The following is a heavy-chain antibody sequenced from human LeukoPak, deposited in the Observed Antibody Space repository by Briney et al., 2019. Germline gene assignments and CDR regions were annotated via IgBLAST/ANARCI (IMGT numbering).Heavy chain of an antibody. V-gene: IGHV4-4*09. CDR3: ARRRSGGRDFDY. J-gene: IGHJ4*02. Sequence: SETLSLTCAVYGGSFSGYYWTWIRQPPGKGLEWIGYIYTSGGTNYNPSLKSRVTISVDTSKSQFSLNLSSVTAADTAVYFCARRRSGGRDFDYWGQGTLVTVSS. D-gene: IGHD2-15*01. CDR1: GGSFSGYY. CDR2: IYTSGGT.